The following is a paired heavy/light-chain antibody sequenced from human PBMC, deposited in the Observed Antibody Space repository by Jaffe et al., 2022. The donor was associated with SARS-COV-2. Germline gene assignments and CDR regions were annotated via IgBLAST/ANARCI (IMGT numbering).Light chain of an antibody. CDR1: QSVSSS. CDR3: QQYYNWPLT. CDR2: GAS. V-gene: IGKV3-15*01. Sequence: EIVMTQSPATLSVSPGERATLSCRASQSVSSSLAWYQQKPGQGPRFLIYGASTRATGIPARFSGSGSGTDFTLTISSLQSEDFAVYYCQQYYNWPLTFGGGTKVEIK. J-gene: IGKJ4*01.
Heavy chain of an antibody. J-gene: IGHJ4*02. CDR3: ARGPYSSTWMGFDY. CDR1: GFTVSSNY. Sequence: EVQLVETGGGLIQPGGSLRLSCAASGFTVSSNYMSWVRQAPGKGLEWVSVIYGSTTTYYADSVKGRFTISRDNSKNTLYLQMNSLRADDTAVYYCARGPYSSTWMGFDYWGQGTLVTVSS. V-gene: IGHV3-53*02. CDR2: IYGSTTT. D-gene: IGHD6-13*01.